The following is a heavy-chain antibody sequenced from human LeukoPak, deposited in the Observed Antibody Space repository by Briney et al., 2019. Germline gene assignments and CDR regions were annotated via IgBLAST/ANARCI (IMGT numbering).Heavy chain of an antibody. J-gene: IGHJ5*02. D-gene: IGHD3-10*01. CDR2: IIPIFGTA. CDR1: GGTFSSYA. CDR3: ARVGRFHGSWFDP. Sequence: ASVKVSCKASGGTFSSYAISWVRQAPGQGLEWMGGIIPIFGTANYAQKFQGRVTITADESTSTAYMELSSLRSEDTAVYYCARVGRFHGSWFDPWGQGTLVTVSS. V-gene: IGHV1-69*13.